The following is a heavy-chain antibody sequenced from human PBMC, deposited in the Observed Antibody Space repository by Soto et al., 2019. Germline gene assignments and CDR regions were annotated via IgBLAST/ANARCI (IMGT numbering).Heavy chain of an antibody. J-gene: IGHJ6*02. Sequence: PGESLKISCKGSGYSFTSYWISWVRQMPGKGLEWMGRIDPSDSYTNYSPSFQGHVAISADKSISTAYLQWSSLKASDTAMYYCARPRLWFGEGDYYYYGMDVWGQGTTVTVSS. V-gene: IGHV5-10-1*01. CDR1: GYSFTSYW. CDR2: IDPSDSYT. D-gene: IGHD3-10*01. CDR3: ARPRLWFGEGDYYYYGMDV.